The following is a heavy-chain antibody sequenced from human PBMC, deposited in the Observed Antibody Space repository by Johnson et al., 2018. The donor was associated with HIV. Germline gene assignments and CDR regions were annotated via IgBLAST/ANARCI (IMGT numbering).Heavy chain of an antibody. CDR1: GFSFSTYE. V-gene: IGHV3-48*03. CDR3: ARGAYCGGDCYSGRGALDV. Sequence: VQLVESGGGLVQPGGSLRLSCVASGFSFSTYEMNLVRQVPGKGLEWLSYISSSGTTIYYADSVKGRLTISRDNAKNSLYLQMNSLRGEDTAAYYCARGAYCGGDCYSGRGALDVWGQGTMVTVSP. CDR2: ISSSGTTI. J-gene: IGHJ3*01. D-gene: IGHD2-21*02.